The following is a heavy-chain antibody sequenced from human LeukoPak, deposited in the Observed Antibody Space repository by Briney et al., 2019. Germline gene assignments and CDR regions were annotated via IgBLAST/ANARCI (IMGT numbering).Heavy chain of an antibody. D-gene: IGHD2-15*01. CDR3: AKGPLVNCSGGSCYSHYYYYYMDV. Sequence: GGSLRLSCEASGFTFSTFAMIWVRQPPGKGLEWVSSIFPSGGEIHYADSVRGRFTISRDNSKSTLSLQMNSLRAEDTAVYYCAKGPLVNCSGGSCYSHYYYYYMDVWGKGTTVTVSS. V-gene: IGHV3-23*01. CDR1: GFTFSTFA. CDR2: IFPSGGEI. J-gene: IGHJ6*03.